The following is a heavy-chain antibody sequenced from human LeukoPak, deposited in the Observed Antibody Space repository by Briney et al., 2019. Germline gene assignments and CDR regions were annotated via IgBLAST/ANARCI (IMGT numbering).Heavy chain of an antibody. D-gene: IGHD6-19*01. Sequence: SETLSLTCAVSGGSISSSNWWSWVRQPPGKGLEWIGEIYHSGSTNYNPSLKSRVTISVDKSKNQFSLKLSSVTAADTAVYYCARDVLPTYSSGWSEFDYWGQGTLVTVSS. CDR2: IYHSGST. CDR3: ARDVLPTYSSGWSEFDY. V-gene: IGHV4-4*02. J-gene: IGHJ4*02. CDR1: GGSISSSNW.